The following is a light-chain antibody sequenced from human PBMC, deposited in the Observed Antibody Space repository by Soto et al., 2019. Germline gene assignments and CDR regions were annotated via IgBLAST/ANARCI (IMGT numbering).Light chain of an antibody. J-gene: IGKJ1*01. CDR3: HHYGTSLWT. Sequence: EIVLTQSPGTLSLSPGERATLSCWASQSVSSSSLAWYQQMPGQAPRLLIYGASARATGIPDRFSGSGSGADFTLTISRLEPVDFAVYYCHHYGTSLWTFGQGTKVEIK. CDR1: QSVSSSS. CDR2: GAS. V-gene: IGKV3-20*01.